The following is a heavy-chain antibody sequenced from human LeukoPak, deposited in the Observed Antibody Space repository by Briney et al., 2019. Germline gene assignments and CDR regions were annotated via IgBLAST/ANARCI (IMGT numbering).Heavy chain of an antibody. CDR2: INSGGYT. Sequence: GGSLRLSCAASGFTVSDNYLSWVRQAPGKGLQWVSFINSGGYTSYADSVKGRFTISRDNSKNTLYLQLNNLRVEDTAVYYCAKGKRYPDYWGQGTLVTVSS. D-gene: IGHD1-1*01. CDR1: GFTVSDNY. CDR3: AKGKRYPDY. J-gene: IGHJ4*02. V-gene: IGHV3-53*01.